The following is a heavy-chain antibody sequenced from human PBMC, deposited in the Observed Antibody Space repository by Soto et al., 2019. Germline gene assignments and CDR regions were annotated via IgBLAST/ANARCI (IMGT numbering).Heavy chain of an antibody. CDR3: AKARGGGGYDFWTMDY. J-gene: IGHJ4*02. Sequence: GGSLRLSCAASGFTFSSYAMSWVRQAPGKGLEWVSAISGSGGSTYYADSVKGRFTISRDNSKNTLYLQMNSLRAEDTAVYYCAKARGGGGYDFWTMDYWGQGTLVTVSS. CDR1: GFTFSSYA. V-gene: IGHV3-23*01. CDR2: ISGSGGST. D-gene: IGHD3-3*01.